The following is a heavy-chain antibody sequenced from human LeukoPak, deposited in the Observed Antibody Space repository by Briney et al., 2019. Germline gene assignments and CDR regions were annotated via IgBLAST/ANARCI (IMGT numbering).Heavy chain of an antibody. Sequence: GGSLRLSCAASGFTFSSYAMSWVRQAPGKGLEWGSAISGSGGSTYYADSVKGRFTISRDNSKNTLYLQMNSLRAEDTAVYYCAKRIAVAGRAAGEYFDYWGQGTLVTVSS. CDR3: AKRIAVAGRAAGEYFDY. D-gene: IGHD6-19*01. CDR2: ISGSGGST. V-gene: IGHV3-23*01. J-gene: IGHJ4*02. CDR1: GFTFSSYA.